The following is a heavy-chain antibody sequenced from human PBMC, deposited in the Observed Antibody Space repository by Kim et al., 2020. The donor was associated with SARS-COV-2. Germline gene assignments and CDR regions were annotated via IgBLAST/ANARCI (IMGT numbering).Heavy chain of an antibody. CDR1: GYTFTGYY. CDR3: ARGIRSRIVVVTAIRDYFDY. V-gene: IGHV1-2*04. D-gene: IGHD2-21*02. J-gene: IGHJ4*02. Sequence: ASVKVSCKASGYTFTGYYMHWVRQAPGQGLEWMVLINPNSGGPNYAQKFQGWVTMTRDTSISTAYMELSRLRSDDTAVYYCARGIRSRIVVVTAIRDYFDYWGQGTLVTVSS. CDR2: INPNSGGP.